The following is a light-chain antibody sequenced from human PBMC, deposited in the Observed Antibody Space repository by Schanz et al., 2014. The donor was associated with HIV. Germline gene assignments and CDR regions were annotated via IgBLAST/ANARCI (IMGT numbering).Light chain of an antibody. Sequence: QSALTQPASVSGSLGQSITISCAGTSSDVGRYNLVSWYQHHPGKAPRLMIYDVSNRPSGVSNRFSGSKSGNTASLTISGLQAEDEADYYCCSYAGSYTFVVFGGGTKPTVL. CDR2: DVS. V-gene: IGLV2-23*02. CDR1: SSDVGRYNL. CDR3: CSYAGSYTFVV. J-gene: IGLJ3*02.